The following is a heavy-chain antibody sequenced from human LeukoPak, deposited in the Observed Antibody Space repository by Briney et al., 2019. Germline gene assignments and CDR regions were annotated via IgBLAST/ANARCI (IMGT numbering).Heavy chain of an antibody. V-gene: IGHV3-74*01. D-gene: IGHD2-2*01. J-gene: IGHJ4*02. CDR1: GFTFSSSW. CDR3: ARGNQQLPRSTPDY. Sequence: PGGSLRLSCAVSGFTFSSSWMHWVRQAPGKGLVWVSHIKTDGSTTAYADSVKGRFTISRDNAKNTPYLQMNSLRAEDTGVYYCARGNQQLPRSTPDYWGQGTLVTVPS. CDR2: IKTDGSTT.